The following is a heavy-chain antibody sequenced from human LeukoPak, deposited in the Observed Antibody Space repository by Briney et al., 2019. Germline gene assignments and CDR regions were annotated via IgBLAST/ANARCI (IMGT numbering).Heavy chain of an antibody. D-gene: IGHD3-22*01. J-gene: IGHJ3*02. CDR1: GDSISSGDYY. CDR3: ARGPYSYDSSGAFDI. CDR2: ISSSGST. V-gene: IGHV4-61*02. Sequence: SQTLSLTCTVSGDSISSGDYYWSWIRQPAGKGLEWIGRISSSGSTNYNPSLKSRVTISVDTSKNQFSLKLTSVTAADTAVYFCARGPYSYDSSGAFDIWGQGTMVTVSS.